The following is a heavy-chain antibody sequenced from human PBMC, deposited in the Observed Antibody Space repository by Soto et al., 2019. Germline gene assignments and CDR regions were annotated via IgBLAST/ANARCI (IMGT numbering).Heavy chain of an antibody. CDR1: GASITTFY. CDR2: ISDSGRT. D-gene: IGHD1-26*01. CDR3: ARLLRGWDHRMAYFDY. Sequence: QVQLQESGPGLVKPSETLSLTCTVSGASITTFYWSWIRQPPGRGLEWIGYISDSGRTDYIPSLKNRVTISVDTSKNQFSLKVSSVTDADTSVYYCARLLRGWDHRMAYFDYWGQGTLVTVSS. J-gene: IGHJ4*02. V-gene: IGHV4-59*01.